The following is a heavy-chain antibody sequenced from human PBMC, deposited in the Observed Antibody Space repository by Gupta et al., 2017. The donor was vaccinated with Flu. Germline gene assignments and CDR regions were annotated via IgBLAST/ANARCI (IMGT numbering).Heavy chain of an antibody. Sequence: TRHWIGWVRQMPGKGLEWMGIIYPGDSDTRYSPSFQGQVTIAVDKSISTAYLQWSSLKASDTAMYYCARQTSGYSSSAVDYWGQGTQVTVSS. J-gene: IGHJ4*02. V-gene: IGHV5-51*01. D-gene: IGHD6-13*01. CDR2: IYPGDSDT. CDR3: ARQTSGYSSSAVDY. CDR1: TRHW.